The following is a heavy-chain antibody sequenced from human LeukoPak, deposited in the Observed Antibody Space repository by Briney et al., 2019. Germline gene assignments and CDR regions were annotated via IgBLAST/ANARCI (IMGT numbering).Heavy chain of an antibody. CDR3: ARRIWGADSQSHTFDI. D-gene: IGHD3-16*01. J-gene: IGHJ3*02. CDR1: GFTFNDYN. CDR2: ISSDM. Sequence: TGGSLRLSCAASGFTFNDYNMGWIRQAPGKGLEWVAYISSDMYYADSVKCRFTISTGNAKNSLYLQMNSLRADDTAVYYCARRIWGADSQSHTFDIWGQGTMVTVSS. V-gene: IGHV3-11*01.